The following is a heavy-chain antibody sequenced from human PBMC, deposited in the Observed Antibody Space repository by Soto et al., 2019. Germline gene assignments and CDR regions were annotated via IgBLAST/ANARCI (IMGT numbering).Heavy chain of an antibody. D-gene: IGHD3-9*01. CDR1: GFTFTNFA. V-gene: IGHV3-23*01. J-gene: IGHJ3*02. CDR2: VNGSGGSP. CDR3: AKEGVSLTEHSTFDAPFDI. Sequence: EVQLLESGGGLVQPGGSLRLSCAASGFTFTNFAMSWVRQAPGKGLEWVAGVNGSGGSPDYADSVKGRFTTSRDTPKNTLYLEMYSLRADDTAVYYCAKEGVSLTEHSTFDAPFDIWGQGTMVTVSS.